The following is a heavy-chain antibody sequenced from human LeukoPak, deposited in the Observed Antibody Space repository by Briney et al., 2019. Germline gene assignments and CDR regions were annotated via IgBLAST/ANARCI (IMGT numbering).Heavy chain of an antibody. J-gene: IGHJ5*02. Sequence: SETLSLTCTVSGGSISSYYWSWIRQPPGKGLEWIGYIYYSGSTNYDPSLKSRVTISVDTSKNQFSLKLSSVTAADTAVYYCARTRAWFDPWGQGTLVTVSS. CDR3: ARTRAWFDP. CDR1: GGSISSYY. V-gene: IGHV4-59*01. CDR2: IYYSGST.